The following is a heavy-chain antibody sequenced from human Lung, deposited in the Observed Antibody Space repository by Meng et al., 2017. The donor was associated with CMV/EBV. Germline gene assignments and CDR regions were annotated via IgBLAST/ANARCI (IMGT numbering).Heavy chain of an antibody. V-gene: IGHV4-4*02. J-gene: IGHJ4*02. CDR3: ASFPPPGKQWLVTDY. CDR1: GGSISSSNW. CDR2: IYHSGST. D-gene: IGHD6-19*01. Sequence: VSIQEAGPGLAKPSGTLSPTCAASGGSISSSNWWSWVRQPPGKGLEWIGEIYHSGSTNYNPSLKSRVTISVDKSKNQFSLKLSSVTAADTAVYYCASFPPPGKQWLVTDYWGQGTLVTVSS.